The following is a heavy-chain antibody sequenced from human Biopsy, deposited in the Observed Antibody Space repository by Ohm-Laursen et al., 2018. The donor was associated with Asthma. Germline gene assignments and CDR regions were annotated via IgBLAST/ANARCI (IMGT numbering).Heavy chain of an antibody. CDR3: ARMYYDFLTGQVKDVFGV. CDR2: VNTGNGDT. CDR1: GYNFISFA. J-gene: IGHJ3*01. V-gene: IGHV1-3*04. Sequence: ASVKVSCKASGYNFISFAIHWVRQAPGQRLEWMGWVNTGNGDTKYSQKFQGRVTITRDTSASTAYMELRSLRSEDTATYYCARMYYDFLTGQVKDVFGVWGQGTMVTVSS. D-gene: IGHD3-9*01.